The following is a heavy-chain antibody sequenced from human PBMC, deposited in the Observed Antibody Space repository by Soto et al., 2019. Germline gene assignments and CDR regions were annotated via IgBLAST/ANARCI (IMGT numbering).Heavy chain of an antibody. CDR2: FDPEDGET. Sequence: ASVKVSCKVSGYTLTELSMHWVRQAPGKGLEWMGGFDPEDGETIYAQKFQGRVTMTEDTSTDTAYMELSSLRSEDTAVYYCATVGPRITGNPGYGIDVWGQGTTVTVSS. D-gene: IGHD1-20*01. CDR1: GYTLTELS. V-gene: IGHV1-24*01. J-gene: IGHJ6*02. CDR3: ATVGPRITGNPGYGIDV.